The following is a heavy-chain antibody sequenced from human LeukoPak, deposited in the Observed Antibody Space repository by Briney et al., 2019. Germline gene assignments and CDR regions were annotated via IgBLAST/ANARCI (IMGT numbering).Heavy chain of an antibody. CDR3: ARRTSDWNDYYFDY. CDR2: VYYSGST. CDR1: GGSISTYY. V-gene: IGHV4-59*08. D-gene: IGHD1-1*01. J-gene: IGHJ4*02. Sequence: PSETLSLTCTVSGGSISTYYWSWIRQPPGKGLEWIGYVYYSGSTNYNPSLKSRVTISVDTSKNEFSLKLSSVTAADTAVYYCARRTSDWNDYYFDYWGQGTLATVSS.